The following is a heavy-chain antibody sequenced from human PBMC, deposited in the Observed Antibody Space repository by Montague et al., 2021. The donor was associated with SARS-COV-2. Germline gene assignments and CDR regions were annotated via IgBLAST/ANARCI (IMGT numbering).Heavy chain of an antibody. V-gene: IGHV2-5*02. D-gene: IGHD6-19*01. CDR1: GFSLSTSGVG. CDR3: AHRQNSGWWGDWFDP. J-gene: IGHJ5*02. Sequence: PALVKPTQTLTLTCTFSGFSLSTSGVGVGWIRQPPGKALEWPPLTYWDDDKRYSPSLKSRLTITKDTSTNQVVLTMTNMDPVDTATYYCAHRQNSGWWGDWFDPWGQGILVTVSS. CDR2: TYWDDDK.